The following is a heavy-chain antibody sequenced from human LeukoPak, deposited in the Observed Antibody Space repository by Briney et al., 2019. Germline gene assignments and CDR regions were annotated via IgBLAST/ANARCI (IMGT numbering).Heavy chain of an antibody. CDR1: GGSFSSGIYY. V-gene: IGHV4-61*10. Sequence: PSETLSLTCTVSGGSFSSGIYYWSWIRQPAGKGLEWIGYIYYSGSTNYNPSLKSRVTISVDTSKNQFSLKLSSVTAADTAVYYCARFHSSGYYYEVSDAFDIWGQGTMVTVSS. D-gene: IGHD3-22*01. CDR2: IYYSGST. J-gene: IGHJ3*02. CDR3: ARFHSSGYYYEVSDAFDI.